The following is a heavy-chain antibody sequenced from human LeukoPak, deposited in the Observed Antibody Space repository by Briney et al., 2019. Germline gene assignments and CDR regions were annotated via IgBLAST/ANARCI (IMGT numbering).Heavy chain of an antibody. V-gene: IGHV4-34*01. CDR3: ARRGTHTVTIRY. CDR2: INHSGGT. Sequence: PSETLSLTCAVYGGSFSGYYWSWIRQPPGKGLEWIGEINHSGGTNYNPSLKSRVTISVDTSKNQFSLKLSSVTAADTAVYYCARRGTHTVTIRYWGQGTLVTVSS. CDR1: GGSFSGYY. J-gene: IGHJ4*02. D-gene: IGHD4-17*01.